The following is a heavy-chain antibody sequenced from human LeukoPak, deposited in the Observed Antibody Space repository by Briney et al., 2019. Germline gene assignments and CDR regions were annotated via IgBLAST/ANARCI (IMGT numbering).Heavy chain of an antibody. V-gene: IGHV3-48*01. CDR1: GFTFSSYS. CDR2: ISSSSSTI. D-gene: IGHD6-19*01. Sequence: GGSLRLSCAASGFTFSSYSMNWVRQAPGKGLEWVSYISSSSSTIYYADSVKGRFTISRDNSKSTLYLQMSSLRAEDTAVYYCARGGSGWYAFDSWGQGTLVTVSS. J-gene: IGHJ4*02. CDR3: ARGGSGWYAFDS.